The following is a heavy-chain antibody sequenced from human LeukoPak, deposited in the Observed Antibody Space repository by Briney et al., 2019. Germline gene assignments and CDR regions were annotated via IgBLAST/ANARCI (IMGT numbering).Heavy chain of an antibody. V-gene: IGHV3-30*18. CDR3: AKEGFTVTTRLVPYYFDY. J-gene: IGHJ4*02. Sequence: GGSLRLSCAASGFTFSSYGMHWVRQAPGKGLEWVAVISYDGSNKYYADSVKGRFTISRDNSKNTLYLQMNSLRAEDTAVYYCAKEGFTVTTRLVPYYFDYWGQGTLVTVSS. D-gene: IGHD4-17*01. CDR1: GFTFSSYG. CDR2: ISYDGSNK.